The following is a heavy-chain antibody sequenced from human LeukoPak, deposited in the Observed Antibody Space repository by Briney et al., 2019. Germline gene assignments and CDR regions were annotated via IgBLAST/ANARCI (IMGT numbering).Heavy chain of an antibody. J-gene: IGHJ4*02. CDR2: ISGSGGST. D-gene: IGHD3-22*01. Sequence: GGSLRLSCAASGFTFSSYAMSWVRQAPGKGLEWVSAISGSGGSTYYADSVKGRFTISRDNSKNTLYLQMNSLRAEDTAVYYCARVTYYYDSSGTAHDYWGQGTLVTVSS. CDR3: ARVTYYYDSSGTAHDY. V-gene: IGHV3-23*01. CDR1: GFTFSSYA.